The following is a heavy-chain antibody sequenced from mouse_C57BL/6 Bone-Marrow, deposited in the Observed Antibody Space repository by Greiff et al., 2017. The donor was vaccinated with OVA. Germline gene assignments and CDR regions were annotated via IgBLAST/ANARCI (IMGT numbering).Heavy chain of an antibody. CDR2: IDPSDSYT. CDR1: GYTFTSYW. V-gene: IGHV1-50*01. Sequence: VQLQQPGAELVKPGASVKLSCKASGYTFTSYWMQWVKQRPGQGLEWIGEIDPSDSYTNYNQKFKGKATLTVDTSSSTAYMQLSSLTSEDSAVYYCARSSTDYDYDGCAYWGQGTLVTVSA. CDR3: ARSSTDYDYDGCAY. D-gene: IGHD2-4*01. J-gene: IGHJ3*01.